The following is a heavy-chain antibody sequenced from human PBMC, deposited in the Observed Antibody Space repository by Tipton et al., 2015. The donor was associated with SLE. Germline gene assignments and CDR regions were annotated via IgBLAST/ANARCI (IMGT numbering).Heavy chain of an antibody. CDR3: ARGTAVNRGYFDY. V-gene: IGHV4-61*09. D-gene: IGHD4-17*01. Sequence: TLSLTCTVSGGSISSGSYYWSWIRQPAGKGLEWIGYIYTSGSTNYNPSLKSRVTISVDTSKNQFSLKLSSVTAADTAVYYCARGTAVNRGYFDYWGQGTLVTVSS. CDR1: GGSISSGSYY. CDR2: IYTSGST. J-gene: IGHJ4*02.